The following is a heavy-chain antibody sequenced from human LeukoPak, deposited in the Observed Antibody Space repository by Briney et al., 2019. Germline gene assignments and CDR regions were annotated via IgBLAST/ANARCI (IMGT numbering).Heavy chain of an antibody. V-gene: IGHV1-3*01. CDR2: INAGNGNT. Sequence: ASVKVSCKASGYTFTSYAMHWVRQAPGQRLEWMGWINAGNGNTKYSQKFQGRVTITRDTSASTAYMELSSLRSEDTVVYYCARARIVVVVAATRSWFDPGGQGTLVTVSS. CDR3: ARARIVVVVAATRSWFDP. D-gene: IGHD2-15*01. J-gene: IGHJ5*02. CDR1: GYTFTSYA.